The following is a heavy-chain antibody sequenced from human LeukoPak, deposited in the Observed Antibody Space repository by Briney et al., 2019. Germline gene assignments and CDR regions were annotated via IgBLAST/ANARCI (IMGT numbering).Heavy chain of an antibody. J-gene: IGHJ4*02. CDR1: GYTFTSYD. Sequence: ASVKVSCKATGYTFTSYDINWVRQATGQGLEWMGWMNPNSGNTGYAQKFQGRVTMTRNTSISTAYMELSSLRSEDTAVYYCARARGGTMIVVVPCYFDYWGQGTLVTVSS. CDR3: ARARGGTMIVVVPCYFDY. V-gene: IGHV1-8*01. CDR2: MNPNSGNT. D-gene: IGHD3-22*01.